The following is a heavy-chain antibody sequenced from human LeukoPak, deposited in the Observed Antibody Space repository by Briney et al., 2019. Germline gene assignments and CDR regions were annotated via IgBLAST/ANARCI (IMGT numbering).Heavy chain of an antibody. V-gene: IGHV3-30*02. CDR2: IRYDGSNK. D-gene: IGHD2-15*01. Sequence: PGGSLRLSCAASGFTFSSYGMHWVRQAPGKGLEWVAFIRYDGSNKYYADSVKGRFTISRDNSKNTLYLQMNSLRAEGTAVYYCAKGPYLGGYCSGGSCYSWFDYWGQGTLVTVSS. J-gene: IGHJ4*02. CDR3: AKGPYLGGYCSGGSCYSWFDY. CDR1: GFTFSSYG.